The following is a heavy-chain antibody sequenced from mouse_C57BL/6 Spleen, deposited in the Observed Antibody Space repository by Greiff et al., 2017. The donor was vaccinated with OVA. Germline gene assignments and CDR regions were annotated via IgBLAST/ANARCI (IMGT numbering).Heavy chain of an antibody. CDR3: ARDSFITTVVARAMDY. Sequence: VQRVESGAELARPGASVKLSCKASGYTFTSYGISWVKQRTGQGLEWIGEIYPRSGNTYYNEKFKGKATLTADKSSSTAYMELRSLTSEDSAVYFCARDSFITTVVARAMDYWGQGTSVTVSS. V-gene: IGHV1-81*01. CDR2: IYPRSGNT. D-gene: IGHD1-1*01. CDR1: GYTFTSYG. J-gene: IGHJ4*01.